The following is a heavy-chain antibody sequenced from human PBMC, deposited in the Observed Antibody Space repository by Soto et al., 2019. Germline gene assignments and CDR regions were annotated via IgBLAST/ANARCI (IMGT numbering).Heavy chain of an antibody. V-gene: IGHV3-9*01. D-gene: IGHD1-7*01. CDR3: AKDTGDGTTGFDY. CDR2: ISWNSGSI. Sequence: EVQLVESGGGLVQPGRSLRLSCAASGFTFDDYAMHWVRQAPGKGLEWVSGISWNSGSIGYADSVKGRFTISRDNAKNSLYLQMNSLRAEDTALYYCAKDTGDGTTGFDYWGQGTLVTVSS. J-gene: IGHJ4*02. CDR1: GFTFDDYA.